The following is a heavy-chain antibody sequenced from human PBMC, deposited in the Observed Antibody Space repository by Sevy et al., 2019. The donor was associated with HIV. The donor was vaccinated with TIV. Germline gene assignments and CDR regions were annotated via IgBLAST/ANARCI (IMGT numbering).Heavy chain of an antibody. CDR3: ARDRDYYGSGTFDA. CDR1: GFTFSYYT. J-gene: IGHJ6*02. Sequence: GGSLRLSCAASGFTFSYYTMNWVRQAPGKGLEWVSYISSGSSYISYTDSVKGRFTISRDNAKNSLYLQMNSLRPEDTAMYACARDRDYYGSGTFDAWGQGTTVTVSS. V-gene: IGHV3-21*06. CDR2: ISSGSSYI. D-gene: IGHD3-10*01.